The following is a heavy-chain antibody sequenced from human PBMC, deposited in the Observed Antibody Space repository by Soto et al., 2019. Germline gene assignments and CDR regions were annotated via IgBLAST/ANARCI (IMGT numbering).Heavy chain of an antibody. CDR1: GGSISAHTHY. Sequence: SETLSLTCTVSGGSISAHTHYWSWIRQSPGGGLEWIASIYYSGTTYYNPSLQNRLTISADRSKNQVSLLLTSVTAADTAVYYCARRKVVITTDSHYFYFALVVWGPGTTVTISS. CDR3: ARRKVVITTDSHYFYFALVV. CDR2: IYYSGTT. D-gene: IGHD2-15*01. J-gene: IGHJ6*02. V-gene: IGHV4-39*01.